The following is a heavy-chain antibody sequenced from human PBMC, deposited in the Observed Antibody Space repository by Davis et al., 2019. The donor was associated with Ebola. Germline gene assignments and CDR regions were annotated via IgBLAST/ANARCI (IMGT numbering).Heavy chain of an antibody. J-gene: IGHJ4*02. CDR2: ISYDGFVK. CDR3: ARDFDYVVDY. D-gene: IGHD2-15*01. CDR1: GFTFNNYG. Sequence: PGGSLRLSCAASGFTFNNYGMHWVRQAPGKGLEWVAIISYDGFVKYHADSVKGRFTISRDNSNNTLYLQMNSLRPEDTAVYYCARDFDYVVDYWGQGTLVTVSS. V-gene: IGHV3-30*03.